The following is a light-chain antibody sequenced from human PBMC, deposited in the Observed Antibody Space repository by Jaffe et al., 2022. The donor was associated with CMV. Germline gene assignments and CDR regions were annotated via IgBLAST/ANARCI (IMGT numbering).Light chain of an antibody. CDR3: QQSYSTPYT. Sequence: DIQMTQSPSSLSASVGDRVTITCRASQSISSYLNWYQQKPGKAPNLLIYFESNLQSGVPSRFSGGGSGTDFTLSISNLQPEDFATYYCQQSYSTPYTFGQGTNLEIK. CDR2: FES. V-gene: IGKV1-39*01. CDR1: QSISSY. J-gene: IGKJ2*01.